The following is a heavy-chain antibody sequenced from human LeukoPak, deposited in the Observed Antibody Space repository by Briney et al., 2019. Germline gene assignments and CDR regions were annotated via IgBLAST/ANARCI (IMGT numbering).Heavy chain of an antibody. V-gene: IGHV4-61*01. Sequence: PSETLSLTCTVSGYSISSGYYWGWIRQPPGKGLEWIGYIYYSGSTNYNPSLKSRVTISVDTSKNQFSLKLSSVTAADTAVYYCARVVDTAMVNWGQGTLVTVSS. J-gene: IGHJ4*02. CDR2: IYYSGST. CDR1: GYSISSGYY. D-gene: IGHD5-18*01. CDR3: ARVVDTAMVN.